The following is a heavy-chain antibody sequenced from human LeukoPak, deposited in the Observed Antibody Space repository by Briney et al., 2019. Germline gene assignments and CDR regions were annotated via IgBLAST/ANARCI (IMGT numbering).Heavy chain of an antibody. V-gene: IGHV3-64*01. CDR2: VSSDGIIT. CDR3: ARTSGWYWFDC. Sequence: PGGSLRLSCAASGFTFRSYAVHWVRQAPGKGLEYVSAVSSDGIITYYANSVKGRFTISRDNSKNTLYLQMGSLRAEDMAVYYCARTSGWYWFDCWGQGTLVTVSS. CDR1: GFTFRSYA. J-gene: IGHJ4*02. D-gene: IGHD6-19*01.